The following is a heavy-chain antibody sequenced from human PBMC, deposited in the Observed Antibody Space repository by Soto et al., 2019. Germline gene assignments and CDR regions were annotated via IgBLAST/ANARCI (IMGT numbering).Heavy chain of an antibody. CDR1: GFTFSSYA. V-gene: IGHV3-23*01. CDR2: ISGSGGST. D-gene: IGHD3-3*01. CDR3: AKPAGITIFGVVANWFDP. J-gene: IGHJ5*02. Sequence: GGSLRLSCAASGFTFSSYAMSWVRQAPGKGLEWVSAISGSGGSTYYADSVKGRFTISRDNSKNTLYLQMNSLRAEDTAVYYCAKPAGITIFGVVANWFDPWGQGTLVTVSS.